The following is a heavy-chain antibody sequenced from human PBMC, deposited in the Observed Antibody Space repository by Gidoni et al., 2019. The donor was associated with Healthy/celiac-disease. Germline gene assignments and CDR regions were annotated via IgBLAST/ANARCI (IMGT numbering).Heavy chain of an antibody. D-gene: IGHD6-13*01. J-gene: IGHJ4*02. CDR1: GGSFSGYY. CDR3: ARVGYSSSEGY. V-gene: IGHV4-34*01. Sequence: QVQLQQWGAGLLKPSETLSLTCAVYGGSFSGYYWSWIRQPPGKGLEWIGEINHSGSTNYNPSLKSRVTISVDTSKNQFSLKLSSVTAADTAVYYCARVGYSSSEGYWGQGTLVTVSS. CDR2: INHSGST.